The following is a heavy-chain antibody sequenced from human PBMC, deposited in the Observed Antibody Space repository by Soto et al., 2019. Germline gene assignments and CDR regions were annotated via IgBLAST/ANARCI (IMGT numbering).Heavy chain of an antibody. Sequence: PGGSLRLSCAGSGFTFSKYAMTWVRQAPGKGLEWVSTTRNNGEYTYYADSVKGRFTGSRDNSKNTLYLQMNSLRFDDTAVYYCAKALDGIDDYFYAMGVWGQGTAVTVSS. V-gene: IGHV3-23*01. CDR3: AKALDGIDDYFYAMGV. D-gene: IGHD1-1*01. J-gene: IGHJ6*02. CDR2: TRNNGEYT. CDR1: GFTFSKYA.